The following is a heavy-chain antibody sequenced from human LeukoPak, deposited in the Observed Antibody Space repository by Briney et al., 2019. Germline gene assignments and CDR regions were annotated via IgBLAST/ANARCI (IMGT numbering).Heavy chain of an antibody. CDR1: GFTSSSYA. D-gene: IGHD3-9*01. J-gene: IGHJ3*02. V-gene: IGHV3-30-3*01. CDR3: ARASVLRYFDWSAPDAFDI. CDR2: ISYDGSNK. Sequence: GGSLRLSCAASGFTSSSYAMHWVRQAPGKGLEWVAVISYDGSNKYYADSVKGRFTISRDNSKNTLYLQMNSLRAEDTAVYYCARASVLRYFDWSAPDAFDIWGQGTMVTVSS.